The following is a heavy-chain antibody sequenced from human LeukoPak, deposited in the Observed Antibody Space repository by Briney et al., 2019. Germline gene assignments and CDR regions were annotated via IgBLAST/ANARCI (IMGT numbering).Heavy chain of an antibody. D-gene: IGHD3-10*01. Sequence: GSSVKVSCKASGGTFSSYAISWVRQAPGQGLEWMGRIIPILGIANYAQKFQGRVTITTDKSTSTAYMELSSLRSEDTAVYYCAGAPGSGLEFDYWGQGTLVTVSS. CDR3: AGAPGSGLEFDY. CDR1: GGTFSSYA. V-gene: IGHV1-69*04. CDR2: IIPILGIA. J-gene: IGHJ4*02.